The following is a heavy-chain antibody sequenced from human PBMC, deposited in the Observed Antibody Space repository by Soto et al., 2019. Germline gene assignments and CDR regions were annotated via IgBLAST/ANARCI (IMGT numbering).Heavy chain of an antibody. J-gene: IGHJ4*02. V-gene: IGHV3-23*01. CDR2: ISGSDGKT. D-gene: IGHD3-3*01. CDR1: GFSFGSYV. CDR3: ARWSYLDY. Sequence: GGSLRLSCAASGFSFGSYVLSWVRQAPGKGLEWVSTISGSDGKTFYADSVKGRFSISRDTSQSTLYLQMNSLRADDTAMYYCARWSYLDYWGQGTRVTVSS.